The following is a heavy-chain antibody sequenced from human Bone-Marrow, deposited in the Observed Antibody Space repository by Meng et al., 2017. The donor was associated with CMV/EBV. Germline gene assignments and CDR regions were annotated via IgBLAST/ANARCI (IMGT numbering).Heavy chain of an antibody. V-gene: IGHV1-2*02. J-gene: IGHJ6*02. D-gene: IGHD2-2*01. CDR3: AREFWMVPAAMGMDV. CDR1: EYTFSGYY. Sequence: ASVKVSCKAAEYTFSGYYMHWVRQAPGQGLEWMGWINPNSGSTNYAQKFQDRVTMTGDTSISTAYMELSSLTSDDTAMYYCAREFWMVPAAMGMDVWGQGTTVTVSS. CDR2: INPNSGST.